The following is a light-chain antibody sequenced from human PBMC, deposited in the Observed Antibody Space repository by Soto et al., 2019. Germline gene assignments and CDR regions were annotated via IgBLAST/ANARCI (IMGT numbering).Light chain of an antibody. CDR3: QSYDSSLSGREV. J-gene: IGLJ2*01. V-gene: IGLV1-40*01. CDR2: GNR. CDR1: SSNIGGGYE. Sequence: QSVLTQPPSVSGAPGQRVTIPCTGSSSNIGGGYEVHWYQQLPGTAPKVVIYGNRNRPSGVPDRFSGSKSGTSASLAITGLQAEDEADYYCQSYDSSLSGREVFGGGTKLTVL.